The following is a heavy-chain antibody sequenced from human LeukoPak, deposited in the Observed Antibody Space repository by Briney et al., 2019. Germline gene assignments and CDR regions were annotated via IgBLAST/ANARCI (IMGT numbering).Heavy chain of an antibody. J-gene: IGHJ6*02. Sequence: ASVKVSCKASGYTFTSYDINWVRQATGQGLEWMGWMNPNSGNTGYAQKFQGRVTMTRNTSISTACMELSSLRSEDTAVYYCARERPWDYYDSSGYYPYYYYGMDVWGQGTTVTVSS. V-gene: IGHV1-8*01. CDR3: ARERPWDYYDSSGYYPYYYYGMDV. D-gene: IGHD3-22*01. CDR2: MNPNSGNT. CDR1: GYTFTSYD.